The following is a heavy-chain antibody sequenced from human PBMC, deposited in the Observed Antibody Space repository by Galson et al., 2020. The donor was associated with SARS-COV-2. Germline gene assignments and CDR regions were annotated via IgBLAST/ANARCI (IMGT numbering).Heavy chain of an antibody. CDR2: FDPQDGKT. J-gene: IGHJ4*02. CDR1: RYTLPEFS. CDR3: ATVTY. D-gene: IGHD2-21*02. V-gene: IGHV1-24*01. Sequence: ASVPVSCIVSRYTLPEFSIHWVRPPPRKGLAWMGRFDPQDGKTIYAQKFQGRVSMTEDTSTDAAYMELSSLRSEDTAVYYCATVTYWGQGTLVTVSS.